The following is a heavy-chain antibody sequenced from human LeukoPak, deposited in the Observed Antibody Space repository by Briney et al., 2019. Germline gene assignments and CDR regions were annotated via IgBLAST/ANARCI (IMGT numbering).Heavy chain of an antibody. D-gene: IGHD5-12*01. CDR1: GFTFSSYD. CDR3: ARGGGYSGYDLIDY. J-gene: IGHJ4*02. CDR2: IGTAGDT. Sequence: GGSLRLSCAASGFTFSSYDMHWVRQATGKGLEWASAIGTAGDTYYPGSVKGRFTISRENAKNSLYLQVNSLRAGDTAVYYCARGGGYSGYDLIDYWGQGTLVTVSS. V-gene: IGHV3-13*01.